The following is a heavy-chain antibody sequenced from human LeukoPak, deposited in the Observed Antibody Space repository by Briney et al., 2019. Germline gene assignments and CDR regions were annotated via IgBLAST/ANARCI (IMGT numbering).Heavy chain of an antibody. CDR2: IYYSGST. CDR1: GGSISSYY. CDR3: ARHMPREGDAFDT. J-gene: IGHJ3*02. Sequence: PSETPSLTCTVSGGSISSYYWSWIRQPPGKGLEWIGYIYYSGSTNHSPSLKSRVTISVDTSKNQFSLKLSSVTAADTAVYYCARHMPREGDAFDTWGQGTLVTVSS. D-gene: IGHD2-2*01. V-gene: IGHV4-59*01.